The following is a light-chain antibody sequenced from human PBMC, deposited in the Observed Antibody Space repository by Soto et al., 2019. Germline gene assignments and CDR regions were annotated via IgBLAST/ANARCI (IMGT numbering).Light chain of an antibody. CDR2: EVS. CDR3: SSYVNYNTFVI. J-gene: IGLJ7*01. V-gene: IGLV2-14*01. Sequence: QSALTQAASVSGSPGQSITISCTGTSSDIGGSDYVSWYQKHPGKAPKVIIYEVSDRPSGVSDRFSGSKSGNTASLTISGLQAEDEADYYCSSYVNYNTFVIFGGGTQLTVL. CDR1: SSDIGGSDY.